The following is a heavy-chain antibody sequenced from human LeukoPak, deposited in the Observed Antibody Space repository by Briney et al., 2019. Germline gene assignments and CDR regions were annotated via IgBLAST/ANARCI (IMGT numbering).Heavy chain of an antibody. CDR3: ARGTLRSGYDS. CDR1: GLTVSRTY. CDR2: IYTGGTT. Sequence: GGSLRLSCAASGLTVSRTYLIWVRQAPGKGLEWVSSIYTGGTTYYADSVKGRFTISRDNSKNTLHLQLTSLRADDTALYFCARGTLRSGYDSWGQGTLVTVSS. D-gene: IGHD5-12*01. J-gene: IGHJ4*02. V-gene: IGHV3-66*01.